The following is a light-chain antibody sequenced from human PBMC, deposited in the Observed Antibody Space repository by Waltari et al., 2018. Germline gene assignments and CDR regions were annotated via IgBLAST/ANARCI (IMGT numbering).Light chain of an antibody. Sequence: QLLLTQSPSASASLGTSVKLTCTLPSGHSSPAIPLHHQRPGKGPRFLPKVDPKGGYNRGDEIPDRFSASSSGAERCLTISSLQPEDEADYYCQAWGTGIPWVFGEGTKLTVL. CDR1: SGHSSPA. CDR2: VDPKGGY. V-gene: IGLV4-69*02. CDR3: QAWGTGIPWV. J-gene: IGLJ3*02.